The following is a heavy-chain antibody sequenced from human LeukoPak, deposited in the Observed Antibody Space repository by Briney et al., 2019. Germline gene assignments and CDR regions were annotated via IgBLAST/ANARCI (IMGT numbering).Heavy chain of an antibody. V-gene: IGHV1-2*02. D-gene: IGHD3-22*01. CDR1: GYTFTAYY. J-gene: IGHJ4*02. Sequence: SVKVSCKASGYTFTAYYIHWVRPVPGQGLEWVGWINPNSGATNYAQKFQGRVTMTGDTSISTAYMDLSRLRSDGTAVYYCARDVNNYYTTTFYYWGQGTLVTVSS. CDR3: ARDVNNYYTTTFYY. CDR2: INPNSGAT.